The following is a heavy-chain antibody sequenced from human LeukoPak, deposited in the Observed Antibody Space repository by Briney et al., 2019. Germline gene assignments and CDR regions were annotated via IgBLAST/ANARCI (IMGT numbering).Heavy chain of an antibody. Sequence: PGGSLRLSCAASGFTFSSYGMHWVRQAPGKGLEWVAFIRYDGSNKYYADSVKGRFTISRGNSKNTLYLQMNSLRAEDTAVYYCAKGLDYGDYGMYFDYWGQGTLVTVSS. CDR3: AKGLDYGDYGMYFDY. D-gene: IGHD4-17*01. CDR2: IRYDGSNK. V-gene: IGHV3-30*02. J-gene: IGHJ4*02. CDR1: GFTFSSYG.